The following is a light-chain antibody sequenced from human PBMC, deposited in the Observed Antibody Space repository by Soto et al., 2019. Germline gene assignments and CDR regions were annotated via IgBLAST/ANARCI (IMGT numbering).Light chain of an antibody. J-gene: IGKJ5*01. V-gene: IGKV3-20*01. CDR2: DTS. Sequence: EIVLTQSPGTLSLSPGEGATLSCRASQSVSRGYLAWYQQKPGQAPRLLIRDTSTRAAGIPARFSGSGSGTDFTLTISRVEPEDFAVYYCQQLGGSPLTFCPGTRLEI. CDR1: QSVSRGY. CDR3: QQLGGSPLT.